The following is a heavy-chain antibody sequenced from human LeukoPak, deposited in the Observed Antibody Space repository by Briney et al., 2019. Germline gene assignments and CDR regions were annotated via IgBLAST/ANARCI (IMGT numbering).Heavy chain of an antibody. D-gene: IGHD6-6*01. V-gene: IGHV3-48*02. CDR3: ARGRSTSSWECDY. J-gene: IGHJ4*02. CDR1: GFTFNSYS. CDR2: VSSVSSSM. Sequence: PGGPLRLSCAASGFTFNSYSMNWFRQAPGKGLEWVSYVSSVSSSMYYADSVKGRFTISRDNAKNLLYLQMNSLRDDDTAVYYCARGRSTSSWECDYWGQGTLVTVSS.